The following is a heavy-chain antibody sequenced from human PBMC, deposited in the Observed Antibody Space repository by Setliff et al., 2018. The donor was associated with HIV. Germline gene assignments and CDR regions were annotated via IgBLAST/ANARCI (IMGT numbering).Heavy chain of an antibody. CDR2: IHTSGST. V-gene: IGHV4-4*08. D-gene: IGHD7-27*01. J-gene: IGHJ4*02. CDR1: GDSMSGYY. Sequence: TLSLTCAVSGDSMSGYYWSWIRQSPGKKLEWIGYIHTSGSTNYNSSLKSRVTISLDTSNDRFSLRLSSVTAADTAVYYCARAPTGELDFWGQGTLVTVSS. CDR3: ARAPTGELDF.